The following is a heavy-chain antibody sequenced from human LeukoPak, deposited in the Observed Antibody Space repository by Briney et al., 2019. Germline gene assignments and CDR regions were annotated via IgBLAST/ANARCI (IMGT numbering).Heavy chain of an antibody. Sequence: SSQTLSLTCAVSGGSISSGGYSWSWIRQPPGKGLEWIGYIYHSGSTYYNPSLKSRVTISVDRSKNQFSLKLSSVTAADTAVYYCARRIVMGYFDYWGQGTLVTVSS. CDR1: GGSISSGGYS. D-gene: IGHD2-21*01. CDR3: ARRIVMGYFDY. V-gene: IGHV4-30-2*01. J-gene: IGHJ4*02. CDR2: IYHSGST.